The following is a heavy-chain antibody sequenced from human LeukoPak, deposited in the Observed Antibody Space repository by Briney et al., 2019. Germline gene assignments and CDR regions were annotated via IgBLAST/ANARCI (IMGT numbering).Heavy chain of an antibody. D-gene: IGHD3-10*01. CDR2: IYYSGST. V-gene: IGHV4-30-4*01. J-gene: IGHJ6*02. CDR1: GGSISSGDYY. CDR3: ASESAVVRGVITYYYGMDV. Sequence: SETLSLTCTVSGGSISSGDYYWSWIRQPPGKGLEWIGYIYYSGSTYYNPSLKSRVTISVDTSKNQFSLKLSSVTAADTAVYYCASESAVVRGVITYYYGMDVWGQGTTVTVSS.